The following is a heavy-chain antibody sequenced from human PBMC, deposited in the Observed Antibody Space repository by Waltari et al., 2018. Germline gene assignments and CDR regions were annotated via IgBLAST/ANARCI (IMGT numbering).Heavy chain of an antibody. D-gene: IGHD6-13*01. J-gene: IGHJ4*02. V-gene: IGHV1-69*15. Sequence: QVQLVQSGAEVKKPGSSVKVSCKASGGTFSSYAISWVRPAPGQGLEWMGRIIPIFGTANYAQKFQGRVTITADESTSTAYMELSSLRSEDTAVYYCASPPRGGSSWYLFDYWGQGTLVTVSS. CDR1: GGTFSSYA. CDR3: ASPPRGGSSWYLFDY. CDR2: IIPIFGTA.